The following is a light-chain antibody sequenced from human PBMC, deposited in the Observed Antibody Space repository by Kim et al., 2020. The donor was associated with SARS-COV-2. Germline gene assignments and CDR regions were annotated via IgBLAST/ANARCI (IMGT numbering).Light chain of an antibody. CDR2: SAS. J-gene: IGKJ2*01. Sequence: SVSPGETATLSWGASQSVSSNLAWYQQKPGQAPRLLIFSASTRATCIPARFSGSGSGTEFTLTISSLQSEDFAIYYCQQYNNWPYSFGQGTKLEI. CDR3: QQYNNWPYS. V-gene: IGKV3-15*01. CDR1: QSVSSN.